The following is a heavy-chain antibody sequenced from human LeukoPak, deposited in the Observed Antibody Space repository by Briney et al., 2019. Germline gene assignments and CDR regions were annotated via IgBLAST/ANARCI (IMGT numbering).Heavy chain of an antibody. CDR3: ARGWLDAFDI. CDR1: GFTFSSYS. V-gene: IGHV3-21*01. CDR2: ISSSSSYI. D-gene: IGHD6-19*01. Sequence: PGGFLRLSCAASGFTFSSYSMNWVRQAPGKGLEWVSSISSSSSYIYYADSVKGRFPISRDNAKNSLYLQMNSLRAEDTAVYYCARGWLDAFDIWGQGTMVTVSS. J-gene: IGHJ3*02.